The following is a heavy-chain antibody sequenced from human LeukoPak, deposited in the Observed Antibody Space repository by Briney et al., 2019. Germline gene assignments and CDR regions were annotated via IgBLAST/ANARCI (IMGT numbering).Heavy chain of an antibody. CDR2: ITMNSVR. Sequence: GGFLRLSCSPSSFSLSDYGMSWVRQAPGQGLEWISYITMNSVRLYAESVKGRFTISRDNDNNSVYLQMNSLRDEDTAVYYCTRGRYQFLGPNDYWGQGSLVTVSS. J-gene: IGHJ4*02. V-gene: IGHV3-48*02. CDR3: TRGRYQFLGPNDY. D-gene: IGHD2-2*01. CDR1: SFSLSDYG.